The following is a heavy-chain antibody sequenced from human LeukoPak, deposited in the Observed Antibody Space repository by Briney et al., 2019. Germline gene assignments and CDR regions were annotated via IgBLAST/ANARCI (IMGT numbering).Heavy chain of an antibody. J-gene: IGHJ6*02. CDR1: GFTFTPYS. D-gene: IGHD2-21*02. CDR2: SSSSNS. V-gene: IGHV3-21*01. CDR3: ARDPGDLRWGMDV. Sequence: GGSLRPSCAASGFTFTPYSINWVRRAPGKGLEWVSSSSSSNSYYADSVKGRFTISRDNAKKSVYLQMNSLRAEDTAVYYCARDPGDLRWGMDVWGQGTTVTVAS.